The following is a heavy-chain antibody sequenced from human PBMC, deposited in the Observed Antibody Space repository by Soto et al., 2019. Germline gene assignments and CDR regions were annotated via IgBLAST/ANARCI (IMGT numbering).Heavy chain of an antibody. D-gene: IGHD6-13*01. CDR1: GFNFNNYA. V-gene: IGHV3-43*02. CDR3: AKETHSGNTYFEAFDM. J-gene: IGHJ3*02. CDR2: ISSSGGTT. Sequence: PGGSLRLSCATSGFNFNNYAMHWVRQAPGERLEWVSFISSSGGTTYYADSVKGRFTISRDNAKNSLYLQMNSLRPEDTAFYHCAKETHSGNTYFEAFDMWGQGTMVTVSS.